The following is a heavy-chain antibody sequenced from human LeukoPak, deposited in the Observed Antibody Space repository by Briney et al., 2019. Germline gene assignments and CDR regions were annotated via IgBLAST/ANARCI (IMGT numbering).Heavy chain of an antibody. Sequence: PSETLSLTCTVSGGSISSYYWSWIRQPPGKGLEWIGYIYYSGSTNYNPSLKSRVTISVDTSKNQFSLMLSSVTAADTAVYYCARVITVRGVIFDYWGQGTLVTVSS. V-gene: IGHV4-59*01. D-gene: IGHD3-16*01. J-gene: IGHJ4*02. CDR1: GGSISSYY. CDR2: IYYSGST. CDR3: ARVITVRGVIFDY.